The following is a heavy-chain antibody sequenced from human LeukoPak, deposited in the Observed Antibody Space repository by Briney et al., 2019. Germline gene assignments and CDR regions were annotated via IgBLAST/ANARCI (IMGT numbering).Heavy chain of an antibody. V-gene: IGHV3-64*01. CDR2: ISSNGGST. CDR1: GFTFSSYA. Sequence: PGGSLRLSCAASGFTFSSYAMHWVRQAPGKGLEYVSAISSNGGSTYYANSVKGRFTISRDNSKNTLYLQMGSLRAEDMAVYYCARDHYYDSSGPVLDWGQGTLVTVS. J-gene: IGHJ4*02. D-gene: IGHD3-22*01. CDR3: ARDHYYDSSGPVLD.